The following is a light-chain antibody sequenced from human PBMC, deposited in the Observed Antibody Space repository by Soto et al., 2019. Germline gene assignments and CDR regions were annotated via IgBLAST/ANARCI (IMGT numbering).Light chain of an antibody. J-gene: IGKJ1*01. Sequence: EIVLTQSPATLSLSPGERATLSCRASQSVSTYLAWYQQKPGQAPRLLIYDASNRATGIPARFSGSGSGTDFTLTISNLEPEAFEVYYCQHRTDWPRTFGQGTKVDIK. CDR3: QHRTDWPRT. V-gene: IGKV3-11*01. CDR1: QSVSTY. CDR2: DAS.